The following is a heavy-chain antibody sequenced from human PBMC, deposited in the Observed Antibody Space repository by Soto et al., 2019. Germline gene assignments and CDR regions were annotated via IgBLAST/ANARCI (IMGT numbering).Heavy chain of an antibody. J-gene: IGHJ5*02. Sequence: GGSLRLSCAASGFTLSSNAMSWVRRAPGKGLEWGSAISGSGGSTYYADSVKGRFTISRDNSKNTLYLQMNSLRAEDTAVYYCAKERSSILWPGGFDPWGQGTLVTVSS. D-gene: IGHD2-21*01. CDR2: ISGSGGST. V-gene: IGHV3-23*01. CDR1: GFTLSSNA. CDR3: AKERSSILWPGGFDP.